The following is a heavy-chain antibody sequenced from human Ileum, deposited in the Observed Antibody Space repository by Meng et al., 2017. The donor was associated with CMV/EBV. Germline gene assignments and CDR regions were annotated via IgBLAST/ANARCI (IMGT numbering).Heavy chain of an antibody. CDR2: IDHTGST. Sequence: QGQLQQWGSGLLRPSETLSLTCAVYGGSFSPYYWSWIRQSPGKGLEWIAEIDHTGSTNYNPSLRSRVTISIDTSSSHFSLNLTSATAADTAVYYCARGGGTPIRGVLPFDFWGQGTLVTVSS. D-gene: IGHD3-10*01. J-gene: IGHJ4*02. CDR1: GGSFSPYY. CDR3: ARGGGTPIRGVLPFDF. V-gene: IGHV4-34*01.